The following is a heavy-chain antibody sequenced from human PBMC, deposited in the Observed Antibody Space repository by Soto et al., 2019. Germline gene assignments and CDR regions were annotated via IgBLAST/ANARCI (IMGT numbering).Heavy chain of an antibody. V-gene: IGHV1-69*13. CDR3: ARSRPYYYDSSDYFDY. CDR2: IIPIFGTA. D-gene: IGHD3-22*01. Sequence: GASVKVSCKASGGTFSSYAISWVRQAPGQGLEWMGGIIPIFGTANYAQKFQGRVTITADESTSTAYMELSSLRSEDTAVYYCARSRPYYYDSSDYFDYWGQGTLVTVS. CDR1: GGTFSSYA. J-gene: IGHJ4*02.